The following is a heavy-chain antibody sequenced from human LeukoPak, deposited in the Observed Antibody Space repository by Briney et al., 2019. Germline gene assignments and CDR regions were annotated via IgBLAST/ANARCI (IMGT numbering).Heavy chain of an antibody. D-gene: IGHD5-12*01. CDR2: MNPNSGNT. Sequence: ASXKVSCKASGYTFTSYDINWVRQATGQGLEWMGWMNPNSGNTGYAQKFQGRVTMTRNTSISTAYMELSSLRSEDTAVYYCARGRGVRYGGYTYYFDYWGQGTLVTVSS. CDR1: GYTFTSYD. CDR3: ARGRGVRYGGYTYYFDY. V-gene: IGHV1-8*01. J-gene: IGHJ4*02.